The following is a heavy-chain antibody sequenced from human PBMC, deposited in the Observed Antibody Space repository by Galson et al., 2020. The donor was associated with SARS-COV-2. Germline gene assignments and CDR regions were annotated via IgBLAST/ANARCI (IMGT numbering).Heavy chain of an antibody. Sequence: SETLTLTCTVSGVSIRSSNYYWVWLRQPPGKGLEWIGSVLNSGTIHYSPALQSRVTISVDTSKNQFSLNLNSVTAADTAMYYCARDATSSGWYNWFDHWGQGTLVTVSS. J-gene: IGHJ5*02. CDR3: ARDATSSGWYNWFDH. CDR2: VLNSGTI. V-gene: IGHV4-39*07. D-gene: IGHD6-19*01. CDR1: GVSIRSSNYY.